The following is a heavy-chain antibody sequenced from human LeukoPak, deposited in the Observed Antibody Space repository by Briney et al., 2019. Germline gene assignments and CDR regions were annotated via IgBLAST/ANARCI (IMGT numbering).Heavy chain of an antibody. CDR3: ARDVTGRSPHFDY. V-gene: IGHV4-39*07. J-gene: IGHJ4*02. CDR1: GGSIRISSYY. CDR2: IYYSGST. Sequence: SSETLSLTCTVSGGSIRISSYYWGWIRQPPGKGLEWIGSIYYSGSTYYNPSLKSRVTMSVDTSKTQISLRLSSVTAADTAVYYWARDVTGRSPHFDYGGQGTLVTVSS. D-gene: IGHD2-21*02.